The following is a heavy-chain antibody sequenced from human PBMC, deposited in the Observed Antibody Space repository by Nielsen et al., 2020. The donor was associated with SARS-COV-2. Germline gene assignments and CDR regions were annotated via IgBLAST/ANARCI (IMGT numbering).Heavy chain of an antibody. D-gene: IGHD3-22*01. J-gene: IGHJ6*02. CDR1: GFTFGDYA. Sequence: GGSLRLSCTASGFTFGDYAMSWVRQAPGKGLEWVGFIRSKAYGGTTEYAASVKGRFTISRDDSKSIAYLQMNSLKTEDTAVYYCTRVIRDYYDSSGYYYWHYYGMDVWGQGTTVTVSS. V-gene: IGHV3-49*04. CDR2: IRSKAYGGTT. CDR3: TRVIRDYYDSSGYYYWHYYGMDV.